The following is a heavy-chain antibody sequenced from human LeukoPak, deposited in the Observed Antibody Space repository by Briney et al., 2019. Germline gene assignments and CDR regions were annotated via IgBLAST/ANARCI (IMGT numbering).Heavy chain of an antibody. CDR1: GYTLTELS. Sequence: ASVKVSCKVSGYTLTELSKHWVRQAPGKGLEWMGGFDPEDGETIYAQKFQGRVTMTEDTSTDTAYMELSSLRSEDTAVYYCATDRIWERNPDAFDIWGQGTMVTVSS. V-gene: IGHV1-24*01. CDR2: FDPEDGET. D-gene: IGHD1-26*01. CDR3: ATDRIWERNPDAFDI. J-gene: IGHJ3*02.